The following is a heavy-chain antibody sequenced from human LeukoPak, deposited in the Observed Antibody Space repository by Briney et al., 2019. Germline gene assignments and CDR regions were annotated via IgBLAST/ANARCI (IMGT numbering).Heavy chain of an antibody. J-gene: IGHJ4*02. CDR1: GGSFSGYY. D-gene: IGHD3-22*01. Sequence: PSETLSLTCAVYGGSFSGYYWSWIRQPPGKGLEWIGEINHSGSTNYNPSLKSRVTISVDTSKNQFSLKLSSVTAADTAVYYCAREKGVYDSSGYYNDYWGQGTLVTVSS. CDR3: AREKGVYDSSGYYNDY. V-gene: IGHV4-34*01. CDR2: INHSGST.